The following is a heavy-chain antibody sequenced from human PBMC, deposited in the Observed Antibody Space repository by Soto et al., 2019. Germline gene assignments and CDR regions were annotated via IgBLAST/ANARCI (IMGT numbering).Heavy chain of an antibody. CDR1: GFTFSSYG. D-gene: IGHD3-22*01. Sequence: QVQLVESGGGVVQPGRSLRLSYAASGFTFSSYGMHWVRQAPGKGLEWVAVIWYDGSNKYYADSVKGRFTISRDNSKNTLYLQMNSLRAEDTAVYYCAREGEDSSGLKLDYWGQGTLVTVSS. V-gene: IGHV3-33*01. CDR2: IWYDGSNK. J-gene: IGHJ4*02. CDR3: AREGEDSSGLKLDY.